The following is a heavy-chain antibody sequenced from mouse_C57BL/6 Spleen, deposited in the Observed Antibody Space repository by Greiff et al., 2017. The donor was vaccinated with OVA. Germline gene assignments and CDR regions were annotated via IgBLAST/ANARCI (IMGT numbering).Heavy chain of an antibody. CDR3: AKVASYYFDY. CDR1: GFTFSSYG. V-gene: IGHV5-6*01. D-gene: IGHD1-1*01. Sequence: EVMLVESGGDLVKPGGSLKLSCAASGFTFSSYGMSWVRQTPDKRLEWVATISSGGSYTYYPDSVKGRFTISRDNAKNTLYLQMSSLKSEDTAMYYYAKVASYYFDYWGQGTTLTVSS. CDR2: ISSGGSYT. J-gene: IGHJ2*01.